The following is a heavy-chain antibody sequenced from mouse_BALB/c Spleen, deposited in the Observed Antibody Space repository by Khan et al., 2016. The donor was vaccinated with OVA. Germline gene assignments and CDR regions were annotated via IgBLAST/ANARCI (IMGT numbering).Heavy chain of an antibody. CDR3: TRGGDGAFGY. CDR2: ISDGGSYT. Sequence: EVELVESGGGLVKPGGSLKLSCAASGFTFSDYYMYWVRQTTEKRLEWVATISDGGSYTYFPDSVEGRFTISRDNAKNNLYLQLISLKSEDTAMYYCTRGGDGAFGYWGQGTLVTVSA. V-gene: IGHV5-4*02. D-gene: IGHD3-3*01. CDR1: GFTFSDYY. J-gene: IGHJ3*01.